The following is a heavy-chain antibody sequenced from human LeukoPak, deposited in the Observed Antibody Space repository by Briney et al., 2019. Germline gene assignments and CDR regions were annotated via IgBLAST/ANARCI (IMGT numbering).Heavy chain of an antibody. CDR2: ISYTGAT. CDR1: GGSISSYY. D-gene: IGHD5-18*01. CDR3: ARAGYSYGTGYYFDY. J-gene: IGHJ4*02. Sequence: SETLSLTCTVSGGSISSYYWSWIRLPPGKGLEWIGYISYTGATYYTPSLKSRVTISLDTSKNQFSLKLSSVTAADAAVYYCARAGYSYGTGYYFDYWGQGALVTVSS. V-gene: IGHV4-59*01.